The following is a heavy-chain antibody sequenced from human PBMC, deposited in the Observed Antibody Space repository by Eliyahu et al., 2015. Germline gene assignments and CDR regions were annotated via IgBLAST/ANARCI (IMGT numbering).Heavy chain of an antibody. CDR2: ISYDETNK. CDR1: AFSFRDYA. J-gene: IGHJ4*01. CDR3: AXDAPRSEEGPFDS. V-gene: IGHV3-30*01. Sequence: QVQLVESGGGVVQSGRSLXXSXXASAFSFRDYAMXWVRXAPGKGLGWVXLISYDETNKYYADSXRGRFTISRDNSKNTLYLQMDSLTTEDTGHYFCAXDAPRSEEGPFDSWGHGTLVTVSS.